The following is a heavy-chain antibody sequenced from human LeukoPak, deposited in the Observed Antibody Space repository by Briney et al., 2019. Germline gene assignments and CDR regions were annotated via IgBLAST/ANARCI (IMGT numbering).Heavy chain of an antibody. J-gene: IGHJ4*02. Sequence: PGGSLRLSCVASGFTFSSYEMNWVRQAPGKGLEWVSSISSSSSYIYYADSVKGRFTISRDNAKNSLYLQMNSLRAEDTAVYYCARGDYTYYDFWSGYYYLLDYWGQGTLVTVSS. CDR3: ARGDYTYYDFWSGYYYLLDY. CDR1: GFTFSSYE. V-gene: IGHV3-21*01. D-gene: IGHD3-3*01. CDR2: ISSSSSYI.